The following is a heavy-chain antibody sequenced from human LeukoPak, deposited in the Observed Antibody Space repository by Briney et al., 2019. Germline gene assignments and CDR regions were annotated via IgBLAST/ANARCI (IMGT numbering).Heavy chain of an antibody. CDR3: VRDVSYAFDI. J-gene: IGHJ3*02. D-gene: IGHD3-16*01. CDR2: ISGGRSAI. V-gene: IGHV3-48*02. CDR1: EFTFSTST. Sequence: GGSLRLSCAASEFTFSTSTMNWVRQAPGKGLEWISYISGGRSAISYAGSVKGRFTISRDNAKNSLYLQMNSLRDDDTAVYYCVRDVSYAFDIWGQGTMVTVS.